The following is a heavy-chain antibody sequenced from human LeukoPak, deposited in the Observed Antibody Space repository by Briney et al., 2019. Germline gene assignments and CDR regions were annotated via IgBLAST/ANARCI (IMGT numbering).Heavy chain of an antibody. V-gene: IGHV3-66*02. J-gene: IGHJ4*02. CDR1: GFTVSSNY. CDR2: IYSSGST. CDR3: ARGHYSSSSYYFDY. Sequence: GGSLRLSCAASGFTVSSNYMSWVRQAPGKGLEWVSVIYSSGSTYYADSVKGRFTISRDNSKNTLYLQMNSLRAEDTAVYYCARGHYSSSSYYFDYWGQGTLVTVSS. D-gene: IGHD6-6*01.